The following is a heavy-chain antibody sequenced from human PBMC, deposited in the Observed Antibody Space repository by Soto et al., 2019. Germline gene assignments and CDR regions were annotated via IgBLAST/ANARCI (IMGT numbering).Heavy chain of an antibody. V-gene: IGHV1-18*01. J-gene: IGHJ4*02. D-gene: IGHD2-15*01. Sequence: ASVKVSCKASGYTFTSYGISWVRQAPGQGLEWMGWISAYNGNTNYAQKLQGRVNMTTDTSTSTAYMELRSLRSYDTAVYYCARGESVVAATDFDYWGQGTLVTVSS. CDR1: GYTFTSYG. CDR3: ARGESVVAATDFDY. CDR2: ISAYNGNT.